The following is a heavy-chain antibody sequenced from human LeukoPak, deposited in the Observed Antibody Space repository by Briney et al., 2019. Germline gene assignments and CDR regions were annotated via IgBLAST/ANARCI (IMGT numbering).Heavy chain of an antibody. D-gene: IGHD3-22*01. CDR3: ARYYYDSSGYYPLFDY. CDR2: INHSGST. Sequence: SETLSLTCAVYGGSFSAYYWSWIRQPPGKGLEWIGEINHSGSTNYNPSLKSRVTISVVTSKNQFSLKLSSVTTADTAVYYCARYYYDSSGYYPLFDYWGQGTLVTVSS. CDR1: GGSFSAYY. J-gene: IGHJ4*02. V-gene: IGHV4-34*01.